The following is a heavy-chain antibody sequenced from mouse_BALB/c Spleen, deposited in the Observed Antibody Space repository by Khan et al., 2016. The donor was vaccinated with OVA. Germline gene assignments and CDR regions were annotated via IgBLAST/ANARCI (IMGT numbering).Heavy chain of an antibody. D-gene: IGHD2-10*01. J-gene: IGHJ4*01. CDR1: GYTFTNCG. V-gene: IGHV9-3-1*01. CDR3: ARHPYFSDVMDY. Sequence: QIQLVQSGPELKKPGETVKISCTASGYTFTNCGMNWVKQAPGKGLKWMGWINTYTGEPTYADDFKGRFAFSLETSASTAYLQINNLKNEDTATFICARHPYFSDVMDYWGQGTSVTVSS. CDR2: INTYTGEP.